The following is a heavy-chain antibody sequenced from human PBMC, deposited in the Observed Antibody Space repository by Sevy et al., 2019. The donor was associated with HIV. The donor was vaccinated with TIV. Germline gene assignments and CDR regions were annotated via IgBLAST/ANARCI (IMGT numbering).Heavy chain of an antibody. D-gene: IGHD3-10*01. CDR1: GLGFTNAW. CDR2: IKSRSDGGTT. Sequence: GESLKISCAASGLGFTNAWMSWVRQAPGKGLEWVGRIKSRSDGGTTDFASPVKGRFIISRDDSKNTLYLQMNSLKTEDTAVYYCTTGHGSVAYWGQGTLVTVSS. V-gene: IGHV3-15*01. J-gene: IGHJ4*02. CDR3: TTGHGSVAY.